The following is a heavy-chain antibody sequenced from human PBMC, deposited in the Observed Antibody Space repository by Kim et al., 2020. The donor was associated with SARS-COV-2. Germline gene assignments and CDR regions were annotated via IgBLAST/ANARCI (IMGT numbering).Heavy chain of an antibody. CDR1: GGSFSGYY. J-gene: IGHJ4*02. CDR3: ARAPISGLDY. D-gene: IGHD2-21*01. CDR2: INHSGST. Sequence: SETLSLTCAVYGGSFSGYYWSWIRQPPGKGLEWIGEINHSGSTTYNPSLKSRVTISVDTSKNQSSLKLSSVTAADTAVYYCARAPISGLDYWGQGTLVTV. V-gene: IGHV4-34*01.